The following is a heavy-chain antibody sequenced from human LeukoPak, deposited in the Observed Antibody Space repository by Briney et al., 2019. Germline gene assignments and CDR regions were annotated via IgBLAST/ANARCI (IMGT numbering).Heavy chain of an antibody. D-gene: IGHD3-10*01. CDR3: ARVHYNDGDY. Sequence: SETLSLTCTVSGGSISSSSYYWGWIRQPPGKGLEWIGSIYYSGSTYYNPSLKSRVTISVDRSKNQFSLKLSSVTAADTAVYYCARVHYNDGDYWGQGTLVTVSS. V-gene: IGHV4-39*07. J-gene: IGHJ4*02. CDR2: IYYSGST. CDR1: GGSISSSSYY.